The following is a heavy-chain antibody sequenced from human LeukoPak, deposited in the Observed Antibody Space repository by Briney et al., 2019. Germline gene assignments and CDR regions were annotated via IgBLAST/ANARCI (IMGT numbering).Heavy chain of an antibody. CDR1: GYTLTGYY. J-gene: IGHJ4*02. D-gene: IGHD3-22*01. Sequence: GASVKVSCKASGYTLTGYYMHWVRQAPGQGLEWMGWINPNSGGTNYAQKFQGRVTMTRDTSISTAYMELSRLRSDDTAVYYCARGGPGPYYDSSGYYPYFDYWGQGTLVTVSS. CDR2: INPNSGGT. V-gene: IGHV1-2*02. CDR3: ARGGPGPYYDSSGYYPYFDY.